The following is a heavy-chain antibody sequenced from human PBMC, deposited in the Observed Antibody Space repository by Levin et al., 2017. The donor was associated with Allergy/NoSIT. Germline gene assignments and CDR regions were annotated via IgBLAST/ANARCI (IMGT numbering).Heavy chain of an antibody. CDR3: ARVGEVDSDY. CDR2: IWYDGSNK. CDR1: GFTFSSYG. V-gene: IGHV3-33*01. Sequence: QHGESLKISCAASGFTFSSYGMHWVRQAPGKGLEWVAVIWYDGSNKYYADSVKGRFTISRDNSKNTLYLQMNSLRAEDTAVYYCARVGEVDSDYWGQGTLVTVSS. J-gene: IGHJ4*02. D-gene: IGHD5-12*01.